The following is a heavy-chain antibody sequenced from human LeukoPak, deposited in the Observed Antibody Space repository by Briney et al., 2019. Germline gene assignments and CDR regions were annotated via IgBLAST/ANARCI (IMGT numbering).Heavy chain of an antibody. CDR1: GGSFSGYY. J-gene: IGHJ4*02. CDR3: ARVGCSGGSCYSGFDY. D-gene: IGHD2-15*01. CDR2: INHSGST. V-gene: IGHV4-34*01. Sequence: SETLSLTCAIYGGSFSGYYWSWIRQPPGKGLEWIGEINHSGSTNYNPSLKSRVTISVDTSKNQFSLKLSSVTAADTAVYYCARVGCSGGSCYSGFDYWGQGTLVTVSS.